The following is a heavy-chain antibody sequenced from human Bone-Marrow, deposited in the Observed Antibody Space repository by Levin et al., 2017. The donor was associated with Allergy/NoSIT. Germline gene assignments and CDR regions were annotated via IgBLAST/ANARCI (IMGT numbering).Heavy chain of an antibody. D-gene: IGHD1-7*01. V-gene: IGHV3-23*01. CDR3: AKERLLLAGTFFDY. J-gene: IGHJ4*02. Sequence: HTGGSLRLSCAASGFTFNSYAMSWVRQAPGKGLEWVSSISGGATDTYYADSVKGRFTISRDNSKNTLFLQMNSLRAADTAIYYCAKERLLLAGTFFDYWGQGTLVSVSS. CDR1: GFTFNSYA. CDR2: ISGGATDT.